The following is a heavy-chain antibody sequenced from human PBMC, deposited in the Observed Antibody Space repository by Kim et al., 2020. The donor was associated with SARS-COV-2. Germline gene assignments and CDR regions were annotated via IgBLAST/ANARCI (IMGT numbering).Heavy chain of an antibody. CDR1: GFTFSSYW. CDR2: IKKDGSEK. J-gene: IGHJ3*02. CDR3: ARLGGYDFWSGYRWAFDI. V-gene: IGHV3-7*01. D-gene: IGHD3-3*01. Sequence: GWSLRLSCAASGFTFSSYWMSWVRQAPGKGLEWVANIKKDGSEKYNVDSVKGRFTISRDNAKTSLYLQMNGLRAEDTAVYYCARLGGYDFWSGYRWAFDIWGQGTMVTVSS.